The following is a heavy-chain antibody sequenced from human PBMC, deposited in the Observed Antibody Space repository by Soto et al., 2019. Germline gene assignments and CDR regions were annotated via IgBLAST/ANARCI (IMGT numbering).Heavy chain of an antibody. D-gene: IGHD3-22*01. V-gene: IGHV3-30*04. J-gene: IGHJ4*02. CDR3: ATGAAFYYDTSRY. CDR2: ITPDGSNE. CDR1: EFAFASYA. Sequence: QAHLVESGGGVVQPGRSLRLSCAVSEFAFASYALHWIRQAPGKGLEWVAVITPDGSNEFYADSVKGRFTISRDNSKNILFLQMDSLRAEDTAVYYCATGAAFYYDTSRYWGQGTLVIVSS.